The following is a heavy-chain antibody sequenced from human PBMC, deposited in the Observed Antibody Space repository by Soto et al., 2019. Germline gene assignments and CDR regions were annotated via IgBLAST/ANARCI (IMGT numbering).Heavy chain of an antibody. CDR3: ARGRYGDY. J-gene: IGHJ4*02. D-gene: IGHD1-1*01. CDR2: ISAHNGNT. Sequence: QVHLVQSGAEVKKPGASVKVSCKGSGYDFTTYGITWVRQAPGQGLEWMAWISAHNGNTDYAQKLQGRVTVTRDTSTRTAYTEMRSLRSDDKAVYYCARGRYGDYWGQGALVTVSS. CDR1: GYDFTTYG. V-gene: IGHV1-18*01.